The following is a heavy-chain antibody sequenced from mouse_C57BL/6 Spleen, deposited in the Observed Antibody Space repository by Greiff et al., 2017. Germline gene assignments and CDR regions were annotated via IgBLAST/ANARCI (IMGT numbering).Heavy chain of an antibody. CDR3: ARWDCGSFYAMDY. D-gene: IGHD1-1*01. CDR1: GFTFNSYW. CDR2: ITPKSGRT. V-gene: IGHV1-64*01. J-gene: IGHJ4*01. Sequence: QVQLQQPVAELVKPGASVKLSCKASGFTFNSYWMHWVKQRPGQGLEWIGMITPKSGRTNYTAKFKSKATLTGDKSSSTAYLQLSSLTSEDSAIYYCARWDCGSFYAMDYWGQGTSVTVSS.